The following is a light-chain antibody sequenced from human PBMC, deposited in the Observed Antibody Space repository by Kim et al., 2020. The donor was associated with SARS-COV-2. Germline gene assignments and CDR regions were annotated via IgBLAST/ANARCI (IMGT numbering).Light chain of an antibody. CDR2: GAS. CDR1: QSIRNNF. Sequence: EIVLTQSPGTLSLSPGETATLSCRASQSIRNNFLACYQQKPGQAPRLVIFGASSRAAGIPDRFSGSESGADFSLTISRLEPEDFAVYYCQQYGSSPYTFGQGTKLEI. J-gene: IGKJ2*01. V-gene: IGKV3-20*01. CDR3: QQYGSSPYT.